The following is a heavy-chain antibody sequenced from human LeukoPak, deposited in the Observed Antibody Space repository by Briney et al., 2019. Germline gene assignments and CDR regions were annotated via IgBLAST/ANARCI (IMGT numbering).Heavy chain of an antibody. CDR2: INHSGST. D-gene: IGHD3-22*01. J-gene: IGHJ4*02. CDR1: GGSFSGYY. Sequence: PSETLSLTCAVYGGSFSGYYWSWIRQPPGKGLEWIGEINHSGSTNYNPSLKSRVTISVDTSKNQFSLKLSSVTAADTAVYYCARRDSSGYYRKEGNFDYWGQGTLVTVSS. V-gene: IGHV4-34*01. CDR3: ARRDSSGYYRKEGNFDY.